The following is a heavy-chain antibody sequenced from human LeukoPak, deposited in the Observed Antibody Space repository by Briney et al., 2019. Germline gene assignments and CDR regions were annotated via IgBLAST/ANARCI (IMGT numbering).Heavy chain of an antibody. CDR2: ISSSSSYI. Sequence: GGSLRLSCAASGFTFSSYSMNWVRQAPGKGLEWVSSISSSSSYIYYADSVKGRFTISRDNAENSLYLQMNSLRAEDTAVYYCAREGTYGEDYYYYYMDVWGKGTTVTVSS. CDR1: GFTFSSYS. D-gene: IGHD4-17*01. CDR3: AREGTYGEDYYYYYMDV. V-gene: IGHV3-21*01. J-gene: IGHJ6*03.